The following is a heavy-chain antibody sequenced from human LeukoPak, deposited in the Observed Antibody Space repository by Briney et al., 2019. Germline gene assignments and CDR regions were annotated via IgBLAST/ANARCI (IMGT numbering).Heavy chain of an antibody. V-gene: IGHV3-30-3*01. CDR1: GFTFSSYA. CDR3: AKGIMITFGGVRSYYFDY. CDR2: ISYDGSNK. Sequence: PGRSLRLSCAASGFTFSSYAMHWVRQAPGKGLEWVAVISYDGSNKYYADSVKGRFTISRDNSKNTLYLQMNSLRAEDTAVYYCAKGIMITFGGVRSYYFDYWGQGTLVTVSS. D-gene: IGHD3-16*01. J-gene: IGHJ4*02.